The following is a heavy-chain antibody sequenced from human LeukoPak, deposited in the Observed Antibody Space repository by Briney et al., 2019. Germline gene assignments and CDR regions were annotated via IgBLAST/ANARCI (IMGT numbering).Heavy chain of an antibody. D-gene: IGHD6-19*01. CDR2: TYYRSKWYN. V-gene: IGHV6-1*01. CDR3: ARDGRRYSSGRRVNWFDP. J-gene: IGHJ5*02. Sequence: SQTLSLTCAISGDSVSSNSAAWNWIRQSPSRGLEWLGRTYYRSKWYNDYAVSVKSRITINPDTSKNQFSLQLNSVTPEDTAVYYCARDGRRYSSGRRVNWFDPWGQGTLVTVSS. CDR1: GDSVSSNSAA.